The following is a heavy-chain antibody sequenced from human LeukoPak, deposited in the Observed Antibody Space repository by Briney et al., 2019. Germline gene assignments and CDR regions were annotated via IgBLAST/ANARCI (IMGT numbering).Heavy chain of an antibody. J-gene: IGHJ5*02. CDR1: GGSIGSSSYY. CDR3: ARQGTGRFLEWLLSWLDP. D-gene: IGHD3-3*01. CDR2: IYYSGST. V-gene: IGHV4-39*01. Sequence: SETLSLTCTVSGGSIGSSSYYWGWIRQPPGKGLEWIGSIYYSGSTYYNPSLKSRVTISEDTSKNQFSLKLSSVTAADTAVYYCARQGTGRFLEWLLSWLDPWGQGTLVTVSS.